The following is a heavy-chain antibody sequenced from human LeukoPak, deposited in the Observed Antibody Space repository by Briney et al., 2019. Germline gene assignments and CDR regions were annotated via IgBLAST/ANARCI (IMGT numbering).Heavy chain of an antibody. J-gene: IGHJ4*01. V-gene: IGHV3-72*01. CDR3: TKLARAPRDFDY. CDR1: GFTFSSYV. CDR2: SRDKGNSYTT. Sequence: PGRSLRLSCAASGFTFSSYVMHWVRQAPGKGLEWVGRSRDKGNSYTTAYAASVRGRFTISRDDSKNSLYLQMNSLKIEDTAVYYCTKLARAPRDFDYWGQGTLVTVSS. D-gene: IGHD3-10*01.